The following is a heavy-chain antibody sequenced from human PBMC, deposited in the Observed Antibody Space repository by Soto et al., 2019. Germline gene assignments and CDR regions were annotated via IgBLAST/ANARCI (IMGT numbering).Heavy chain of an antibody. CDR3: AKGQEMAPTYLDY. CDR1: GFTFSSYA. Sequence: EVQLLESGGGLVQPGGSLRLSCAASGFTFSSYAMSWVRQAPGKGVEWVSAISGSGGSTYYADSVKGRFTISRDNSKNTLYLQMNSLRAEDTAVYYCAKGQEMAPTYLDYWGQGTLVTVSS. V-gene: IGHV3-23*01. CDR2: ISGSGGST. D-gene: IGHD5-12*01. J-gene: IGHJ4*02.